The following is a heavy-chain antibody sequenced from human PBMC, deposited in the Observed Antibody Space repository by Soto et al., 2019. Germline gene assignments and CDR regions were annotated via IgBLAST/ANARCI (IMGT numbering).Heavy chain of an antibody. J-gene: IGHJ5*02. V-gene: IGHV3-7*01. Sequence: DSVRGRFTISRDNANNSLYLQMNSLRVEDTAVYYCARVDPAAVSFRLDPWGQGTLVTVSS. D-gene: IGHD6-13*01. CDR3: ARVDPAAVSFRLDP.